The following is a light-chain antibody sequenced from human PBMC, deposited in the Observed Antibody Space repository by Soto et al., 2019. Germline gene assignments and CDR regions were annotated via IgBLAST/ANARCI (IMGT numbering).Light chain of an antibody. Sequence: SVLTQSSSASASLGSSVKLTCTLSSGHSSYIIAWHQQQPGKAPRYLMKLEGTGSYNKGSGVPDRFSGSSSGADRYLTISNLQFEDEADYYCETWDRNTVVFGGGTKLTVL. V-gene: IGLV4-60*02. CDR3: ETWDRNTVV. CDR1: SGHSSYI. CDR2: LEGTGSY. J-gene: IGLJ2*01.